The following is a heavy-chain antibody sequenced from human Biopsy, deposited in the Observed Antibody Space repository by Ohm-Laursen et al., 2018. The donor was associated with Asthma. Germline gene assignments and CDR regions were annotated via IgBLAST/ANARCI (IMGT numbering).Heavy chain of an antibody. J-gene: IGHJ2*01. CDR2: IYYNGRT. D-gene: IGHD6-6*01. V-gene: IGHV4-39*02. Sequence: GTLSLTCIVSGDAMSTSGSYWGWIRQSPGKGLEWIGSIYYNGRTYYNPSLESRLTISADTSKNHFSLKVTSVTAADTAVYYCARAVSSSSYWYFDLWGRGDLVTVSS. CDR1: GDAMSTSGSY. CDR3: ARAVSSSSYWYFDL.